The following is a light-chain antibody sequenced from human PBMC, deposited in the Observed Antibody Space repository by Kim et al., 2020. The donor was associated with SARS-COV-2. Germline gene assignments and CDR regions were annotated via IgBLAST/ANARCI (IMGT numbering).Light chain of an antibody. CDR2: DDS. CDR1: PSNIEKNY. Sequence: GQRVTISCSGSPSNIEKNYVYWCQKLPGTAPKLLLLDDSQRPSGVPYRFSGSKSGTSASLAISGLQSEDEADYYCAAWDDSLIGMLFGGGTKVTVL. CDR3: AAWDDSLIGML. V-gene: IGLV1-47*02. J-gene: IGLJ2*01.